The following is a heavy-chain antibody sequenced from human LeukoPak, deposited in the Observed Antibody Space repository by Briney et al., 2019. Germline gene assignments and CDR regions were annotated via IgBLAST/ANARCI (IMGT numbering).Heavy chain of an antibody. CDR2: IIGSGSST. J-gene: IGHJ4*02. Sequence: PGGSLRLSCAASGFTFSSYGMSWVRQAPGKGLQWVSVIIGSGSSTYYADSVKGRFTISRDNAKNSLYLQMNSLRAEDTAVYYCARGGSGWPFDYWGQGTLVTVSS. CDR1: GFTFSSYG. V-gene: IGHV3-23*01. D-gene: IGHD6-19*01. CDR3: ARGGSGWPFDY.